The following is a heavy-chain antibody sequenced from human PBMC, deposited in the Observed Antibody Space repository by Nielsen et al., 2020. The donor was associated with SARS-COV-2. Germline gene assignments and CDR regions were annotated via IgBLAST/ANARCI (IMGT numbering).Heavy chain of an antibody. D-gene: IGHD2-8*01. Sequence: SVKVSCKASGGTFSSYAISWVRQAPGQGLEWMGGIIPMFGTVNYAQKFQGRVTITADESTSTAYMELNSLRSEDTAVYYCARGGIVLIPDYWGQGTLVTVSS. V-gene: IGHV1-69*13. CDR1: GGTFSSYA. J-gene: IGHJ4*02. CDR3: ARGGIVLIPDY. CDR2: IIPMFGTV.